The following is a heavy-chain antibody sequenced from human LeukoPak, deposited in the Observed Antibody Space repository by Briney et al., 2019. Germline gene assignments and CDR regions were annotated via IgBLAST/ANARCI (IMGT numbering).Heavy chain of an antibody. CDR3: ARKLRLGGNWFDP. CDR1: GGTFTSYA. Sequence: SVKVSCKTSGGTFTSYAIIWVRQAPGQGLEWMGKIIPISGTTNYAQKFQGRVTFTADESTSTAYVELSSLRSEDTALYYCARKLRLGGNWFDPWGQGTLVTVSS. D-gene: IGHD1-26*01. V-gene: IGHV1-69*13. CDR2: IIPISGTT. J-gene: IGHJ5*01.